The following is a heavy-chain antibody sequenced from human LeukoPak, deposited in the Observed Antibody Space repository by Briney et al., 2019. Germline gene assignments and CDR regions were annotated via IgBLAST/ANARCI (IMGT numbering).Heavy chain of an antibody. CDR2: ISSSSSPI. J-gene: IGHJ1*01. Sequence: GGSLRLSCAASGFTFSSYSMNWVRQAPGKGLEWVSYISSSSSPIYYADSVKGRFTISRDNAKNSLYLQMNSLRAEDTALYYCARASSWAGTNEYFLHWGQGTLVTVSS. V-gene: IGHV3-48*04. D-gene: IGHD6-19*01. CDR3: ARASSWAGTNEYFLH. CDR1: GFTFSSYS.